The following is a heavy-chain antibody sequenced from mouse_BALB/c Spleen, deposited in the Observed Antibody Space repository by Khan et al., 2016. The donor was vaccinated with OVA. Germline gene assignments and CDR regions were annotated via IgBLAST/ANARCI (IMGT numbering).Heavy chain of an antibody. CDR1: GYTFTSYW. Sequence: QVQLKQSGAELVKPGASVKLSCKTSGYTFTSYWIQWVKQRPGQGLGWIGQIFPGTDTTYYNENFKGKATLTVDTSSNTAYMQFSSLTSEDSAVYFCARGYFGNYELAYWGQGTLVTVSP. D-gene: IGHD2-1*01. CDR3: ARGYFGNYELAY. V-gene: IGHV1S132*01. CDR2: IFPGTDTT. J-gene: IGHJ3*01.